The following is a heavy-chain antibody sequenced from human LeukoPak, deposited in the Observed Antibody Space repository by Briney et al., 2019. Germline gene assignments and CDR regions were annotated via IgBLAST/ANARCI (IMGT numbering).Heavy chain of an antibody. CDR3: ARLVRGAPSAFDI. Sequence: SETLSLTCTVSGGSISTYYWSWIRQPPGKGLEWIEYIYYSGSTKDNPTNYNPSLKSRVTISVDTSKNQFSLKLSSVTAADTAVYYCARLVRGAPSAFDIWGQGTMVTVSS. V-gene: IGHV4-59*01. CDR1: GGSISTYY. J-gene: IGHJ3*02. D-gene: IGHD3-10*01. CDR2: IYYSGSTKDNPT.